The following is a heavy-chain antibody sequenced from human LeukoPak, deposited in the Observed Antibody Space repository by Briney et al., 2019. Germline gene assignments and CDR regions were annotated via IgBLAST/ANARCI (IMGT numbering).Heavy chain of an antibody. V-gene: IGHV3-74*01. CDR3: TRDTFGARDY. J-gene: IGHJ4*02. D-gene: IGHD3-10*01. CDR2: INPDGSDT. CDR1: GFTFSSNW. Sequence: GGSLRLSCAASGFTFSSNWMHWIRQVPGEGLVWVARINPDGSDTSYADSVKGRSTISRDNAKNTLYLQMNSLRVEDTALYYCTRDTFGARDYWGQGTLVTVSS.